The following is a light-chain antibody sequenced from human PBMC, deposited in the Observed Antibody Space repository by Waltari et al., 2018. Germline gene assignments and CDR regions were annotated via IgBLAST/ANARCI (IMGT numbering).Light chain of an antibody. J-gene: IGLJ3*02. V-gene: IGLV2-8*01. CDR2: EVS. CDR1: SSDDGGYNY. CDR3: SSYAGSNNEV. Sequence: QSALTQPPSASGSPGQSVTISCTGTSSDDGGYNYVSWYQQHPGKATKLKSYEVSKRPSGVPDRCSVSKSGNTASLTVSGLQAEAEADHYCSSYAGSNNEVFGGGTKLTVL.